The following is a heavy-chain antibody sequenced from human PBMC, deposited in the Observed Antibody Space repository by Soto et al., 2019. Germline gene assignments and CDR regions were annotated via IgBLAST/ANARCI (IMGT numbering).Heavy chain of an antibody. CDR2: ITINGNT. CDR1: GVSISSFY. Sequence: SETLSLTCSVSGVSISSFYWSWIRQPAGKGLEWIGRITINGNTQKNPSFKSRVTMSIDTSRNHFSLNLQSATAADTALYYCARETGENWTYEAHWGPGTLVTVSS. V-gene: IGHV4-4*07. D-gene: IGHD1-7*01. J-gene: IGHJ1*01. CDR3: ARETGENWTYEAH.